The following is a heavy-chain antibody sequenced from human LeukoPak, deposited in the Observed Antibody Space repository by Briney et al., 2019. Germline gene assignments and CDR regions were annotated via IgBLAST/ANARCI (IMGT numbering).Heavy chain of an antibody. CDR1: GYTFTGYY. J-gene: IGHJ4*02. D-gene: IGHD2-2*01. Sequence: ASVKVSCKASGYTFTGYYMHWLRQAPGQGLEWMGWINPNSGGTNYAQKFQGRVTMTRDTSISTAYMELSRLRSDDTAVYYCARESPLAPIVVVPAAIVCGPLDYWGQGTLVTVSS. V-gene: IGHV1-2*02. CDR2: INPNSGGT. CDR3: ARESPLAPIVVVPAAIVCGPLDY.